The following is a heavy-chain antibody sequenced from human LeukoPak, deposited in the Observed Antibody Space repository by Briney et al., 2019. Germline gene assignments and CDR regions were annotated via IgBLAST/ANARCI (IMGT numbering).Heavy chain of an antibody. Sequence: SETLSLTCTVSGGSTSSSSYYWGWIRQPPGKGLEWIGSIYYSGSTYYNPSLKSRVTISVDTSKNQFSLKLSSVTAADTAVYYCARRGGSKTVDYWGQGTLVTVSS. CDR1: GGSTSSSSYY. V-gene: IGHV4-39*01. CDR3: ARRGGSKTVDY. D-gene: IGHD1-26*01. J-gene: IGHJ4*02. CDR2: IYYSGST.